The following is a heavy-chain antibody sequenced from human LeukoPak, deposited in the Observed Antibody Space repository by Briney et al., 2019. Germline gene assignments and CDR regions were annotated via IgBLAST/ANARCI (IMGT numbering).Heavy chain of an antibody. Sequence: PSETLSLTCAVSGYSISSGYYWGWIRQPPGKGLEWIGSIYHSGKTYNNPSLKSRVTISVDTSKNQFSLKLSSVTAADTAVYYCARRWLGYWFDPWGQGTLVTVSS. J-gene: IGHJ5*02. CDR3: ARRWLGYWFDP. V-gene: IGHV4-38-2*01. D-gene: IGHD4-23*01. CDR1: GYSISSGYY. CDR2: IYHSGKT.